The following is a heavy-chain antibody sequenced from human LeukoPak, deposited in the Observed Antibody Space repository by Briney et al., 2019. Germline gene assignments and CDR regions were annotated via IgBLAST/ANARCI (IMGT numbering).Heavy chain of an antibody. CDR3: ARDKGGQALIAPLDY. Sequence: GGSLRLSCAASGFTFSSYTMNWVRQAPGKGLEWVAHISTTSRAIYYADSVRGRFTVSRDNAKNSLFLQMNSLRDEDTAIYYCARDKGGQALIAPLDYWGQGTMVAVSS. D-gene: IGHD3-16*01. CDR2: ISTTSRAI. V-gene: IGHV3-48*02. CDR1: GFTFSSYT. J-gene: IGHJ4*02.